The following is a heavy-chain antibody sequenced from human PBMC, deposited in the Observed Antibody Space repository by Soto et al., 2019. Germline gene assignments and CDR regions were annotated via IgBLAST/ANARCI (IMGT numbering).Heavy chain of an antibody. J-gene: IGHJ5*02. CDR2: IGTAGDT. D-gene: IGHD3-3*01. CDR1: GFTFSSYD. CDR3: ARGARADYDFWSGQNWFDP. Sequence: GGSLRLSCAASGFTFSSYDMHWVRQATGKGLEWVSAIGTAGDTYYPGSVKGRFTISRENAKNSLYLQMNSLRAGDTAVYYCARGARADYDFWSGQNWFDPWGQGTLVTVSS. V-gene: IGHV3-13*01.